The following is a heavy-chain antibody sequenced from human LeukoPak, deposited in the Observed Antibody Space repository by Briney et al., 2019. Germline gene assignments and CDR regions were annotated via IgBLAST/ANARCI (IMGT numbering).Heavy chain of an antibody. J-gene: IGHJ4*02. V-gene: IGHV3-23*01. CDR2: ISGSGGST. Sequence: GGSLRLSCAASGFTFSSYGMSWVRQAPGKGLEWVSAISGSGGSTYYADSVKGRFTISRDNSKNTLYLQMSSLAAEDTAVYYCARPIPYCGGDCYYPFDSWGQGTLVTVSS. D-gene: IGHD2-21*02. CDR1: GFTFSSYG. CDR3: ARPIPYCGGDCYYPFDS.